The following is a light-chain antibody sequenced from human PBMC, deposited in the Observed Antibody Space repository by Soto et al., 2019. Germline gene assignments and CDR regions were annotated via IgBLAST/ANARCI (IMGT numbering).Light chain of an antibody. CDR2: GAS. J-gene: IGKJ1*01. CDR1: QSVSSNF. Sequence: ENLLTQSPGTLPLSAGERATLSCRASQSVSSNFLAWYQQKPGQAPSLLIYGASNRATGIPERFSGSGSGTDFTLTISRLEPEDVEVYYCQQYDSYPRTFGQGTKVDIK. CDR3: QQYDSYPRT. V-gene: IGKV3-20*01.